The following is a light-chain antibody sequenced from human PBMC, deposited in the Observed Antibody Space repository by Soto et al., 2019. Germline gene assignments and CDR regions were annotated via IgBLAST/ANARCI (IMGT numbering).Light chain of an antibody. CDR1: SSNIGSGYE. CDR3: RSYHSSLSGVV. CDR2: GNI. J-gene: IGLJ2*01. V-gene: IGLV1-40*01. Sequence: QSVLTQPPSVSGAPGQRVTISCTGSSSNIGSGYEVHWYQQLPGTAPKLLIYGNIYRPSGVPDRFSGSKSDTSVSLAITGLQVEDEADYQCRSYHSSLSGVVFGGGTKLTVL.